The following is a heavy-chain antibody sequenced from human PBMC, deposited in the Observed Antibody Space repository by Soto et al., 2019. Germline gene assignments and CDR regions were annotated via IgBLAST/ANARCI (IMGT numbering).Heavy chain of an antibody. D-gene: IGHD6-6*01. V-gene: IGHV1-69*13. CDR3: ARGSIAARPFDY. J-gene: IGHJ4*02. CDR2: IIPIFGTA. CDR1: GGTFSSYA. Sequence: GASVKVSFKASGGTFSSYAISWVRQAPGQGLEWMGGIIPIFGTANYAQKFQGRVTITADESTSTAYMELSSLRSEDTAVYYCARGSIAARPFDYWGQGTLVTVSS.